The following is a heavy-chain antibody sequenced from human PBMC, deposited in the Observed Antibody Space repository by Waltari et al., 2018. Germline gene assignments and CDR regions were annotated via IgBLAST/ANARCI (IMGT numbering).Heavy chain of an antibody. CDR2: IYYSGST. CDR1: GGSISSYY. D-gene: IGHD1-26*01. Sequence: QVQLQESGPGLVKPSETLSLTCTVSGGSISSYYWSWIRQPPGKGLEWIGYIYYSGSTNYNPSLKSRVTISVDTSKSQFSLKLSSVTAADTAVYYCARDYSGSSPDAVDIWGQGTMVTVSS. CDR3: ARDYSGSSPDAVDI. V-gene: IGHV4-59*01. J-gene: IGHJ3*02.